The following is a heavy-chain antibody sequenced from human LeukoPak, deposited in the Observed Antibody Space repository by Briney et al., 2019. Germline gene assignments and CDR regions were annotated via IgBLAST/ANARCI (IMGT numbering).Heavy chain of an antibody. D-gene: IGHD2-21*02. CDR2: IYPGDSDT. J-gene: IGHJ6*03. CDR1: GYSFTSYW. Sequence: GESLKISCKGSGYSFTSYWIGWVRQMPGKGLEWMGIIYPGDSDTRYSPSFQGQVTISADKSISTAYLQWSSLKASDTAMYYCARDCGGDCSNYYYYMDVWGKGTTVTVSS. CDR3: ARDCGGDCSNYYYYMDV. V-gene: IGHV5-51*01.